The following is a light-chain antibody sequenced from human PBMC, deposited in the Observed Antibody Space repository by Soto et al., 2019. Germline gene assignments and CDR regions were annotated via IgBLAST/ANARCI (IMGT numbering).Light chain of an antibody. CDR1: QSILYSSNNKNY. CDR2: WAS. V-gene: IGKV4-1*01. Sequence: DIVMTQSPVSLAVSLGERATINCKSSQSILYSSNNKNYLAWYQQKPGQPPKLLIHWASTRESGVPVRFSGSGSGTEFTLTISSLQAEDVAVYYCQQYYSTPWTFGQGTKVEIK. CDR3: QQYYSTPWT. J-gene: IGKJ1*01.